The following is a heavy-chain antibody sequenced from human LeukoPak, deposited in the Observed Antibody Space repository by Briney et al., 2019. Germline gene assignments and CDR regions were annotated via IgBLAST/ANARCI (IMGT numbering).Heavy chain of an antibody. CDR3: ARDSVGVPTDFDY. J-gene: IGHJ4*02. CDR1: GFVVSSNY. V-gene: IGHV3-33*08. D-gene: IGHD1-26*01. Sequence: GGSLRLSCAASGFVVSSNYMSWVRQAPGKGLEWVAVIWNNGNNKYADSVRGRFTISRDDSKNTLYLQMDSLRAEDTAVYYCARDSVGVPTDFDYWGQGTLVTVSS. CDR2: IWNNGNNK.